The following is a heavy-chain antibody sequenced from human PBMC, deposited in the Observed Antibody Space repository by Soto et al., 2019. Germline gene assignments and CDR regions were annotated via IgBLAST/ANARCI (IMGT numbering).Heavy chain of an antibody. Sequence: ASVKVSCKASGYTFTSYAMHWVRQAPGQRLEWMGWINAGNGNTKYSQKFRGRVTITRDTSASTAYMELGSLRSEDTAVYYCARQFYYDTSGFNYDYLDYWGQGTLVTVSS. D-gene: IGHD3-22*01. V-gene: IGHV1-3*01. CDR3: ARQFYYDTSGFNYDYLDY. CDR1: GYTFTSYA. J-gene: IGHJ4*02. CDR2: INAGNGNT.